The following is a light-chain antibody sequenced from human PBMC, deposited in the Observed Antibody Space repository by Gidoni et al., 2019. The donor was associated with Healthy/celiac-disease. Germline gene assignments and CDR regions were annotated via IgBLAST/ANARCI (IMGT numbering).Light chain of an antibody. Sequence: TVLTQFPATLSLSPGERPTLPCRASQSLSSYLAWYQQKPGQAPRLLIYDASNRATGIPARFSGSGSGTDFTLTISSLEPEDFAAYYCQQRNSSPITFGQGTQLEIK. V-gene: IGKV3-11*01. J-gene: IGKJ5*01. CDR3: QQRNSSPIT. CDR2: DAS. CDR1: QSLSSY.